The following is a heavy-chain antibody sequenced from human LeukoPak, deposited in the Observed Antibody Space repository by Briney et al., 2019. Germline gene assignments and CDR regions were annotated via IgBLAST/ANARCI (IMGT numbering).Heavy chain of an antibody. CDR3: ARGNPGVPYYYDSSGSQYDY. CDR1: GYTFTSYD. Sequence: ASVKVSCKASGYTFTSYDINWVRQATGQGLEWRGWMNPNSGNTGYAQKFQGRVTMTRNTSISTAYMELSSLRSEDTAVYYCARGNPGVPYYYDSSGSQYDYWGQGTLVTVSS. V-gene: IGHV1-8*01. J-gene: IGHJ4*02. CDR2: MNPNSGNT. D-gene: IGHD3-22*01.